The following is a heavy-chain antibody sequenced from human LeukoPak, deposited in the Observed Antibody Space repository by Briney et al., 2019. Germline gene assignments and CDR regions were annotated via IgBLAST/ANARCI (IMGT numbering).Heavy chain of an antibody. V-gene: IGHV4-30-4*08. J-gene: IGHJ5*02. Sequence: PSQTLDLTCTGSGGSISSGDYYWSWIRQPPGKGLQWIGYTYCSGSPYYNPSLKSRVTISVDTSKNQFSLKLSSVTAADTAVFFFKQKTAYEILTGYYWFDPWGQGTLVTVSS. CDR1: GGSISSGDYY. D-gene: IGHD3-9*01. CDR2: TYCSGSP. CDR3: KQKTAYEILTGYYWFDP.